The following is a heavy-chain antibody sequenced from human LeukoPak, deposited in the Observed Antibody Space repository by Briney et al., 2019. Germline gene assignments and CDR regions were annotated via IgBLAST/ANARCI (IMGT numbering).Heavy chain of an antibody. CDR2: IYYSGST. V-gene: IGHV4-30-4*01. CDR1: SGSISSGDYY. CDR3: ARERLGYCSGGSCAVFDY. D-gene: IGHD2-15*01. Sequence: PSETLSLTCTVSSGSISSGDYYWSWIRQPPGKGLEWIGYIYYSGSTYYNPSLKSRVTISVDTSKNQFSLKLSSVTVADTAVYYCARERLGYCSGGSCAVFDYWGQGTLVTVSS. J-gene: IGHJ4*02.